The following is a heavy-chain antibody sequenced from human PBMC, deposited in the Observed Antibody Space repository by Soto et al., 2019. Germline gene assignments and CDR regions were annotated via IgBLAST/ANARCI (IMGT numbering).Heavy chain of an antibody. V-gene: IGHV4-4*07. CDR2: IYSGGST. J-gene: IGHJ4*02. CDR3: ARGPGGFGDFSLDY. Sequence: QAQLQESGPGLVKPSETLSLTCTVSGGSINSYYWSWIRQPAGKGLEWIGRIYSGGSTNYNPSLKSQLTVSVDTSKNKFSLNLTTVTAADTAVYYCARGPGGFGDFSLDYWGQGTLVPVST. D-gene: IGHD3-10*01. CDR1: GGSINSYY.